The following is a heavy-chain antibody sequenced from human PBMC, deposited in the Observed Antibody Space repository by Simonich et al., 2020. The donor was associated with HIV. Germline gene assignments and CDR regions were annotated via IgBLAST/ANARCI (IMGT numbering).Heavy chain of an antibody. V-gene: IGHV3-33*01. CDR3: ARDFLVGAFDY. J-gene: IGHJ4*02. CDR1: GFTFSRYG. Sequence: QVQLVESGGGVVQPGRSLRLSCAASGFTFSRYGMHWVRQAPGKGLGWVAVMYFDGSNIYYADSVKGRFTISRDNSKNTLYLQMNSLRAEDTAVYYCARDFLVGAFDYWGQGSQVTVSS. D-gene: IGHD1-26*01. CDR2: MYFDGSNI.